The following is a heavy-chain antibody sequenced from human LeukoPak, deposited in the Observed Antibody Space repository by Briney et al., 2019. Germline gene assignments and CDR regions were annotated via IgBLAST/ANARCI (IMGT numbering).Heavy chain of an antibody. V-gene: IGHV4-34*01. CDR3: ARSVGIQLWSDY. J-gene: IGHJ4*02. CDR2: INRSGST. D-gene: IGHD5-18*01. CDR1: GGSFSGYY. Sequence: SETLSLTCAVYGGSFSGYYRSWIRQPPGKGLEWIGEINRSGSTNYNPSLKSRVTISVDTSKNQFSLKLSSVTAADTAVYYCARSVGIQLWSDYWGQGTLVTVSS.